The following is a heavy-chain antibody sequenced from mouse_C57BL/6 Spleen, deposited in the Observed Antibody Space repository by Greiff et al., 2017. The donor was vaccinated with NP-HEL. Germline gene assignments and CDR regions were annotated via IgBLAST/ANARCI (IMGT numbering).Heavy chain of an antibody. CDR2: IDPSDSET. CDR3: ARRGGNYAWYFDV. Sequence: QVQLQQPGAELVRPGSSVKLSCKASGYTFTSYWMHWVKQRPIQGLEWIGNIDPSDSETHYNPKFKDKATLTVDKSSSTAYMQLSSLTSEDSAVYYCARRGGNYAWYFDVWGTGTTVTVSS. V-gene: IGHV1-52*01. J-gene: IGHJ1*03. CDR1: GYTFTSYW. D-gene: IGHD2-1*01.